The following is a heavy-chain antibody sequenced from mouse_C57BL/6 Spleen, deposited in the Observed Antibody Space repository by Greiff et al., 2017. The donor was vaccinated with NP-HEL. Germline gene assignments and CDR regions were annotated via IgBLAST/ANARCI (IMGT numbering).Heavy chain of an antibody. CDR3: TRERKYYAMDY. Sequence: EVMLVESGEGLVKPGGSLKLSCAASGFTFSSYAMSWVRQTPEKRLEWVAYISSGGDYIYYADTVKGRFTISRDNARNTLYLQMSSLKSEDTAMYYCTRERKYYAMDYWGQGTSVTVSS. V-gene: IGHV5-9-1*02. J-gene: IGHJ4*01. CDR2: ISSGGDYI. CDR1: GFTFSSYA.